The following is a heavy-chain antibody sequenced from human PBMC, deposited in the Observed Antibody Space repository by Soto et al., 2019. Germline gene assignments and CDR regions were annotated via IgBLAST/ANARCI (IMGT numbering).Heavy chain of an antibody. J-gene: IGHJ5*02. CDR3: ARDGDRRVYGSGSDAQNPPEHKWFDP. CDR2: INEDGSEI. D-gene: IGHD3-10*01. Sequence: PGGSLRLSCAASGFTFSGYWMTWVRQAPGKGPEWVANINEDGSEIYYLDSVKGRFTVSRDNAKSTVYLQLNSLRAEDTAVYYCARDGDRRVYGSGSDAQNPPEHKWFDPWGQGTLVTVSS. CDR1: GFTFSGYW. V-gene: IGHV3-7*01.